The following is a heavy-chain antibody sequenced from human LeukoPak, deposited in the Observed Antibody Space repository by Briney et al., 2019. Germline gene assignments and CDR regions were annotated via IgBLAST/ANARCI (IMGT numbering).Heavy chain of an antibody. D-gene: IGHD3-9*01. Sequence: AGGSLRLSCAASGFTFSSYSMNWVRQAPGKGLEWVSSISSGSSYIYYADSVKGRFTISRDNAKNSLYLQMNSLRAEDTAVYYCARVRVVLRYFGGPDYWGQGTLVTVSS. CDR2: ISSGSSYI. CDR1: GFTFSSYS. V-gene: IGHV3-21*01. CDR3: ARVRVVLRYFGGPDY. J-gene: IGHJ4*02.